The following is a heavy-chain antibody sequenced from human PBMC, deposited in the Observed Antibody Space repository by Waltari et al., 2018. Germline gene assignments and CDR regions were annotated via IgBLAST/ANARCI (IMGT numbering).Heavy chain of an antibody. CDR3: ARRPSSGTSMSRKFDY. CDR2: IHPTDSDT. V-gene: IGHV5-51*01. Sequence: VQLVQSGAGVKTPGASLQISCLASGSTFTNSWIGRVRLMPGKGLEWMGIIHPTDSDTRYSPSFQGQVTMSVDKSTNTAYLQWSSLQASDAAMYYCARRPSSGTSMSRKFDYWGQGTLVTVSS. J-gene: IGHJ4*02. CDR1: GSTFTNSW. D-gene: IGHD1-26*01.